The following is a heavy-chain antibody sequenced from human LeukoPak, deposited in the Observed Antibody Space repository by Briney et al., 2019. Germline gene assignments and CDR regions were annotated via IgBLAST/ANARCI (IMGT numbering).Heavy chain of an antibody. D-gene: IGHD5-18*01. CDR2: IYSTGNT. J-gene: IGHJ4*02. CDR3: ARVSYSYGYGGFDY. Sequence: SETLSLTCTASGGSISSGDRYWSWIRQSPGKGLEWIGYIYSTGNTYYNPSLKSRVIISVDTSKNQFSLELNSVTAADTAVYYCARVSYSYGYGGFDYWGQGILVTVSS. V-gene: IGHV4-30-4*01. CDR1: GGSISSGDRY.